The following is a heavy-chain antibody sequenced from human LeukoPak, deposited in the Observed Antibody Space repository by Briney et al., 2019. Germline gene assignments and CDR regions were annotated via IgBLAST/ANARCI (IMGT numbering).Heavy chain of an antibody. D-gene: IGHD6-6*01. J-gene: IGHJ4*02. V-gene: IGHV1-46*01. CDR2: MNHSGGST. CDR3: ARTAARRFDY. Sequence: ASVKVSCMASGYTFTNYYMHWVRQAPGQGLEWMGIMNHSGGSTSYAQKFQGRVTMTRDTSTSTVYMELSSLRSDDTAVYYCARTAARRFDYWGQGTLVTVSS. CDR1: GYTFTNYY.